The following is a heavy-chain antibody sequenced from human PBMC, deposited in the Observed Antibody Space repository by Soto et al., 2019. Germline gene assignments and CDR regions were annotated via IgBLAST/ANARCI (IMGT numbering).Heavy chain of an antibody. CDR2: IYPGDFVV. Sequence: PVPSLKISCQGSGYSFSIYWIASVRQMPGKGLQRMGIIYPGDFVVRYSPSFHVQVTISADQSISTAYLQWSNLAASDTAMYYCARQKLGYCSSPGCYYYYGMDVWGQGTTVTVSS. CDR1: GYSFSIYW. V-gene: IGHV5-51*01. CDR3: ARQKLGYCSSPGCYYYYGMDV. J-gene: IGHJ6*02. D-gene: IGHD2-2*01.